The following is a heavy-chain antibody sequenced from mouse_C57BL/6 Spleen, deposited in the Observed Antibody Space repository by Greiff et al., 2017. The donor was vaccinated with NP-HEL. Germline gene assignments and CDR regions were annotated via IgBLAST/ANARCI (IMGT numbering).Heavy chain of an antibody. Sequence: EVKVVESGGGLVKPGGSLKLSCAASGFTFSDYGMHWVRQAPEKGLEWVAYISSGSSSIYYADTVKGRFTISRDNAKNTLFLQMTSLRSEDTAMYYCAKLRGGYFDVWGTGTTVTVSS. J-gene: IGHJ1*03. V-gene: IGHV5-17*01. CDR2: ISSGSSSI. D-gene: IGHD1-1*01. CDR1: GFTFSDYG. CDR3: AKLRGGYFDV.